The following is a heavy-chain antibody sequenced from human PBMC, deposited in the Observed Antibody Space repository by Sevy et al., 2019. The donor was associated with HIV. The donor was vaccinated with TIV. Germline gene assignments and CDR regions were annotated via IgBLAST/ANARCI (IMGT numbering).Heavy chain of an antibody. V-gene: IGHV3-33*01. Sequence: GGSLRLSCAASGFTFSSYGMHWVRQAPGKGLEWVAVIWYDGSNKYYADSVKGRFTISRDNSKTTLYLQMNSLRAEDTAVYYCARATDYGDYDAFDIWGQGTMVTVSS. D-gene: IGHD4-17*01. CDR2: IWYDGSNK. J-gene: IGHJ3*02. CDR3: ARATDYGDYDAFDI. CDR1: GFTFSSYG.